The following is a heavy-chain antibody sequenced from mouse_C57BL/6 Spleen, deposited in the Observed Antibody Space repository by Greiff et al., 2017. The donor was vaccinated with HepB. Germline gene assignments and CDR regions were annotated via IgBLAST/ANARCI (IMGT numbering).Heavy chain of an antibody. CDR2: IDPSDSET. D-gene: IGHD2-3*01. Sequence: VQLQQSGAELVRPGSSVKLSCKASGYTFTSYWMHWVKQRPIQGLEWIGNIDPSDSETHYNQKFKDKATLTVDKSSSTAYMQRSSLTSEDSAVYYCARRSRDGYYYFDYWGQGTTLTVSS. CDR3: ARRSRDGYYYFDY. V-gene: IGHV1-52*01. J-gene: IGHJ2*01. CDR1: GYTFTSYW.